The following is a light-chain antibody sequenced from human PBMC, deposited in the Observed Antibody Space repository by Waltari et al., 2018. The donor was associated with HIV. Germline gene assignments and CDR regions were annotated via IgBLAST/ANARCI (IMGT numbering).Light chain of an antibody. CDR2: SND. Sequence: QAGLTQPPSVSKDLRQTATLTCTGHNNNVGTQGAAWLQQHQGHPPKLLFFSNDNRPSGISERFSLSRSGNTASLTITGLQPEDEADYYCSTWDSSLSAHVFGGGTKLTVL. CDR3: STWDSSLSAHV. V-gene: IGLV10-54*01. CDR1: NNNVGTQG. J-gene: IGLJ3*02.